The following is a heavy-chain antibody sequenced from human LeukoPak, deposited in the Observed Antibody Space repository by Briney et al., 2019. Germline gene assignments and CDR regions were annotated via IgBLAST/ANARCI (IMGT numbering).Heavy chain of an antibody. V-gene: IGHV1-2*02. J-gene: IGHJ6*03. CDR3: ARYLSTYYYYYMDV. Sequence: GASVKVSCKASGYTFTSYYMHWVRQAPGQGLEWMGWINPNSGGTNYAQKFQGRVTMTTDTSTSTAYMELRSLRSDDTAVYYCARYLSTYYYYYMDVWGKGTTVTVSS. CDR2: INPNSGGT. CDR1: GYTFTSYY. D-gene: IGHD2/OR15-2a*01.